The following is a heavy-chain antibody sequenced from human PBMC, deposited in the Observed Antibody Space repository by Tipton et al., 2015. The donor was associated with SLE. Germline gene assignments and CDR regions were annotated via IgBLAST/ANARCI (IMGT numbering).Heavy chain of an antibody. J-gene: IGHJ3*02. CDR2: ISNSGSP. Sequence: GLVKPSETPSLTCTVSGGSLSTHYWGWIRQTPGKGLEWIAYISNSGSPSYNPSLESRVSISVDTSRTQFSLRLMSATAADSAIYYCARQYYYDSTGYDAFDIWGPGTAVTVSS. CDR1: GGSLSTHY. V-gene: IGHV4-59*11. D-gene: IGHD3-22*01. CDR3: ARQYYYDSTGYDAFDI.